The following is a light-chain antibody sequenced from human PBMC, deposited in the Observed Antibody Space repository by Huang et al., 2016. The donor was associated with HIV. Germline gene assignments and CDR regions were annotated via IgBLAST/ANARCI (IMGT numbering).Light chain of an antibody. V-gene: IGKV4-1*01. CDR3: QQYYSSPQT. CDR1: QSVYSSSTSKDY. CDR2: CAS. Sequence: DIIMTQSPDSLAVSLGERATLNCRSSQSVYSSSTSKDYMAWFQHKPGQPPRLLLFCASTREAGVPDRFSGSGSGTNFTLTIANLEAEDAAIYYCQQYYSSPQTFGQGTRVEVK. J-gene: IGKJ1*01.